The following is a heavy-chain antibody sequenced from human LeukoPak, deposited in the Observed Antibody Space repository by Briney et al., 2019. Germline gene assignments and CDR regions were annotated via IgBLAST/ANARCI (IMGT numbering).Heavy chain of an antibody. CDR2: TYSSGTT. CDR1: GGSISSYY. CDR3: ARDSGTTGEVKFDP. D-gene: IGHD3-10*01. J-gene: IGHJ5*02. V-gene: IGHV4-4*07. Sequence: SETLSLTCTVSGGSISSYYWSWIRQPAGKGLEWIGRTYSSGTTTYNPSLKSRVTMSVDTAKNQVSLRLSSVTAADTAVYYCARDSGTTGEVKFDPWGQGSLVTVSS.